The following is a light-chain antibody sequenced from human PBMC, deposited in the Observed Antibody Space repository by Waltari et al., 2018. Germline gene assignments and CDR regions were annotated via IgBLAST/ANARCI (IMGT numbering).Light chain of an antibody. CDR2: DVT. V-gene: IGLV2-14*03. CDR1: SSDIGGYNY. Sequence: QSALTQPASVSGSPGQSLTISCAGTSSDIGGYNYVCWYQQHPGQAPKLIIFDVTRWPSGVSHRFSGSKSGNTASLTISGLQAEDEADYYCTSYTSTNTVIFGGGTKVTVL. CDR3: TSYTSTNTVI. J-gene: IGLJ2*01.